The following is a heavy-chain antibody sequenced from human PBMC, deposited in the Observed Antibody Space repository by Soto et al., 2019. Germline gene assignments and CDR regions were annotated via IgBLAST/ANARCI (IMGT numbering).Heavy chain of an antibody. J-gene: IGHJ3*02. V-gene: IGHV3-9*01. CDR2: LSWTSRSI. CDR1: GFTFDDYA. Sequence: EVQLVESGGGLVQPGTSLRLSCAASGFTFDDYAMHWVRQAPGKGLEGVSGLSWTSRSIGYADTVSGRFTISRDNPKKYLYLQMNSLREEAKALYYCAKDLDVSGPNGPIDGVFDIWGQGTMVTVSS. CDR3: AKDLDVSGPNGPIDGVFDI. D-gene: IGHD2-8*01.